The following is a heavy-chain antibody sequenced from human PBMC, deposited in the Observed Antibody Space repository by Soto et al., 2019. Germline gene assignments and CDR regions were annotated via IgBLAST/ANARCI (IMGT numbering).Heavy chain of an antibody. J-gene: IGHJ6*03. Sequence: GGSLRLSCAASGFTFSSYAMSWVRQAPGKGLEWVSAISGSGGSTYYADSVKGRFTISRDNSKNTLYLQMNSLRAEDTAVYYCAPKDIVVVVAATVFYMDVWGKGTTVTVSS. V-gene: IGHV3-23*01. CDR1: GFTFSSYA. CDR3: APKDIVVVVAATVFYMDV. D-gene: IGHD2-15*01. CDR2: ISGSGGST.